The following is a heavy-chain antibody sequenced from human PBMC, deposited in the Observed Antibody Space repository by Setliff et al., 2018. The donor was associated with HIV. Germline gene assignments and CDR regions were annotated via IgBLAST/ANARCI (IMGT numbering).Heavy chain of an antibody. CDR1: GFTFSDYW. Sequence: GESLKISCAASGFTFSDYWMSWVRQAPGKGLEWVANINPDGSGRYYVDSVNGRFTISRDNAKNSLYLHMNSLRGEDTAVYYCAREPFGIVVIGLYYFDNWGQGTLVTVSS. CDR3: AREPFGIVVIGLYYFDN. CDR2: INPDGSGR. V-gene: IGHV3-7*01. D-gene: IGHD3-22*01. J-gene: IGHJ4*02.